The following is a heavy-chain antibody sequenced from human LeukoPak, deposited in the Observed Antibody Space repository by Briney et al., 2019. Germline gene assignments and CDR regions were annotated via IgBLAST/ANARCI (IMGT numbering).Heavy chain of an antibody. CDR1: GFTFSSYS. Sequence: GGSLRLSCAASGFTFSSYSMNWVRQAPGKGLEWVSSISSSSSYIYYADSVKGRFTISRDNAKNSLYLQMNSLRAEDTAVYYCARSPSCSVWFDPWGQGTLVTVSS. D-gene: IGHD2-15*01. CDR2: ISSSSSYI. J-gene: IGHJ5*02. V-gene: IGHV3-21*01. CDR3: ARSPSCSVWFDP.